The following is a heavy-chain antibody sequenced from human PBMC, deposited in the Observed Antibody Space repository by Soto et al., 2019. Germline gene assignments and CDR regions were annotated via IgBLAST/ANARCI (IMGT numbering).Heavy chain of an antibody. J-gene: IGHJ4*02. Sequence: GGSLRLSCAASGFTFSSYAMHWVRQAPGKGLEWVAVISYDGSNKYYADSVKGRFTISRDNSKNTLYLQMNSLRAEDTAVHYCASHVDTAMAALWGQGTLVTVSS. D-gene: IGHD5-18*01. CDR3: ASHVDTAMAAL. CDR2: ISYDGSNK. V-gene: IGHV3-30-3*01. CDR1: GFTFSSYA.